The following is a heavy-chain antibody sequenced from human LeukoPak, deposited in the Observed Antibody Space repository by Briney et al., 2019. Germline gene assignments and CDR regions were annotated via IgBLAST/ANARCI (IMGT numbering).Heavy chain of an antibody. CDR2: ISTDGTNT. Sequence: GGSLRLSCAASGFTSTTYWMHWVRQAPGKGLVWVSRISTDGTNTSYADSVKGRFTISRDNAKNTVYLQMNSLRAEDTAMYYCARGVEYPGNYWGQGTLVTVSS. CDR3: ARGVEYPGNY. CDR1: GFTSTTYW. V-gene: IGHV3-74*01. D-gene: IGHD1-14*01. J-gene: IGHJ4*02.